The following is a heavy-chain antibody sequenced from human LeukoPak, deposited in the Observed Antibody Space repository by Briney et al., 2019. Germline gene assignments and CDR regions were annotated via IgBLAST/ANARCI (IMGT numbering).Heavy chain of an antibody. D-gene: IGHD6-13*01. V-gene: IGHV1-69*13. J-gene: IGHJ4*02. CDR3: ARGAAAGTYCPLDY. Sequence: SVKVSCKASGYTFTSYYMHWVRQAPGQGLEWMGGIIPIFGTANYAQKFQGRVTITADESTSTAYMELSSLRSEDTAVYYCARGAAAGTYCPLDYWGQGTLVTVSS. CDR1: GYTFTSYY. CDR2: IIPIFGTA.